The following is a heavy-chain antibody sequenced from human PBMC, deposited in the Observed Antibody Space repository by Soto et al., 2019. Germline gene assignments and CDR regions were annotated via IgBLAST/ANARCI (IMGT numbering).Heavy chain of an antibody. V-gene: IGHV1-18*01. Sequence: VASVKVSCKASGYTFTSYGISWVRQAPGQGLEWMGWISAYNGNTNYAQKLQGRVTMTTDTSTSTAYMELRSLRSDDTAVYYCARFGYSGSYYRYSSYGMHVSGPAPTLTVSS. D-gene: IGHD1-26*01. J-gene: IGHJ6*02. CDR1: GYTFTSYG. CDR3: ARFGYSGSYYRYSSYGMHV. CDR2: ISAYNGNT.